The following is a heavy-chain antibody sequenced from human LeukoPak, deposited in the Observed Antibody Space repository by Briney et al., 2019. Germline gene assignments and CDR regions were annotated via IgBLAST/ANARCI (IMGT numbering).Heavy chain of an antibody. CDR3: AKGAYSISWGRNWFDH. D-gene: IGHD6-13*01. CDR1: RFTFDDYS. CDR2: ISWNSGSI. Sequence: GGSLRLSCAASRFTFDDYSMHCVRQAPGKALEGVIGISWNSGSIGYADSVRGRFTISRDNPKNYLYLQMHSLRAEDTALYTCAKGAYSISWGRNWFDHWGQGTLVTVYS. V-gene: IGHV3-9*01. J-gene: IGHJ5*02.